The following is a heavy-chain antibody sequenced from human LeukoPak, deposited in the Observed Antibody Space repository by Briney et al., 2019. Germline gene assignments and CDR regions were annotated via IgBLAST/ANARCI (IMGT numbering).Heavy chain of an antibody. CDR3: ARGTSIRFLEWLGYMDV. Sequence: PGGSLRLSCAASGFTFSSYSMNWVRQAPGKGLEWVSSISSSSSYIYYADSVKGRFTISRDNAKNSLYLQMNSLRAEDTAVYYCARGTSIRFLEWLGYMDVWGKGTTVTVSS. D-gene: IGHD3-3*01. CDR1: GFTFSSYS. V-gene: IGHV3-21*01. CDR2: ISSSSSYI. J-gene: IGHJ6*03.